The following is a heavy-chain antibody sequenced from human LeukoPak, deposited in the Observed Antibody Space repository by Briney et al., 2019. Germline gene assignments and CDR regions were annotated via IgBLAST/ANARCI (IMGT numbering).Heavy chain of an antibody. Sequence: GGSLRLSCAASGFTFSSYSMNWVRQAPGKGLEWVSSISTSSSYIYYADSVKGRFTISRYNAKNSLYLQMNSLRAEDTAVYYCARDPSSGWYLKGWFDPWGQGTLVTVSS. V-gene: IGHV3-21*01. CDR1: GFTFSSYS. CDR2: ISTSSSYI. D-gene: IGHD6-19*01. CDR3: ARDPSSGWYLKGWFDP. J-gene: IGHJ5*02.